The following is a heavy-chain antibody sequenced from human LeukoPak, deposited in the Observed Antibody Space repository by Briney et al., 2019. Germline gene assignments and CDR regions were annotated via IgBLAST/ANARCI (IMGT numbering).Heavy chain of an antibody. D-gene: IGHD3-22*01. CDR2: ISGSGGST. J-gene: IGHJ4*02. V-gene: IGHV3-23*01. Sequence: GGSLRLSCAASGFTFSSYAMSWVRQAPGRGLEWVSAISGSGGSTYYADSVKGRFTISRDNSKNTLYLQMNSLRAEDTAVYYCAKDSRPYDSSGYLFDYWGQGTLVTVSS. CDR3: AKDSRPYDSSGYLFDY. CDR1: GFTFSSYA.